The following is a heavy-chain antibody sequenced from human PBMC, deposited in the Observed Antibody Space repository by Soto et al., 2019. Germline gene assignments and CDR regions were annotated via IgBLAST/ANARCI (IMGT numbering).Heavy chain of an antibody. V-gene: IGHV5-51*01. D-gene: IGHD3-9*01. J-gene: IGHJ4*02. CDR3: ARRIYDILTGYSYYFDY. CDR1: GYSFTSYW. CDR2: IYPGDSDT. Sequence: HGQSLKIFCKGSGYSFTSYWLGWVRQMRGKGLDWMGIIYPGDSDTRYSTSLQGQVTISADKSISTAYLQWSSLKASDTAMYYCARRIYDILTGYSYYFDYWGQGTLVTVSS.